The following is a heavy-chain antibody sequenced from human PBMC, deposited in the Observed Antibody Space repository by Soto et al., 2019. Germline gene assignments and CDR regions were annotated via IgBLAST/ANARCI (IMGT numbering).Heavy chain of an antibody. CDR3: AGGPHNWETNYYCMDV. J-gene: IGHJ6*02. CDR2: IYYRVST. CDR1: GGSISSYY. D-gene: IGHD1-1*01. V-gene: IGHV4-59*08. Sequence: QVQLQESGPGLVKPSETLSLTCTVSGGSISSYYWSWIRQPPGQGLEWIGYIYYRVSTNYNPSLKSRVTISVDTSKHQFSLKLSSVTAADTAVYYCAGGPHNWETNYYCMDVWGQGTTVTV.